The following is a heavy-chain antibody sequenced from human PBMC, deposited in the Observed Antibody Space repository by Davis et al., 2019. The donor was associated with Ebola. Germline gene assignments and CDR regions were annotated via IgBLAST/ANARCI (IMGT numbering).Heavy chain of an antibody. J-gene: IGHJ3*01. V-gene: IGHV3-15*01. CDR2: VKSKASGGTT. Sequence: PAGSLTLSCAASGFTFNTYAMHCVCQAPGKGQEWVGRVKSKASGGTTDYAAPVKGRVSISRDDSKSTFYLQMNSLETEDTGVYYCTTHESGGHWDDACDVWGQGTVVTVSS. CDR1: GFTFNTYA. CDR3: TTHESGGHWDDACDV. D-gene: IGHD3-16*01.